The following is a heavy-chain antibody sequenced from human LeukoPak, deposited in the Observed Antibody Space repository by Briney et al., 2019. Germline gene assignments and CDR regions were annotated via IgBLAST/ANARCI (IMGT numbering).Heavy chain of an antibody. D-gene: IGHD3-10*01. CDR2: ISSSSSYI. J-gene: IGHJ3*02. V-gene: IGHV3-21*04. CDR1: GFTFSSYG. Sequence: GGSLRLSCAASGFTFSSYGMHWVRQAPGKGLEWVSSISSSSSYIYYADSVKGRFTISRDNSKNTLYLQMNSLRAEDTAVYYCAKEDLLWFGDAFDIWGQGTMVTVSS. CDR3: AKEDLLWFGDAFDI.